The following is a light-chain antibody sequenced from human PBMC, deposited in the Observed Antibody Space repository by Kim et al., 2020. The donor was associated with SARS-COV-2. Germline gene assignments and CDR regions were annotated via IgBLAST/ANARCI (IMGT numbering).Light chain of an antibody. CDR1: QTISSR. CDR2: EAS. Sequence: SASVGDSVTMNCRASQTISSRMAWYQQKPGKVPTLLIYEASTLESGVPSSFSGSRSGTEFTLTISSLQPDDFATYYCQQYNDYSATFGQGTKLEI. V-gene: IGKV1-5*03. J-gene: IGKJ2*01. CDR3: QQYNDYSAT.